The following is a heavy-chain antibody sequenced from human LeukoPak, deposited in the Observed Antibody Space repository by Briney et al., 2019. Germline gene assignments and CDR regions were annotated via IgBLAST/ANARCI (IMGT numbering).Heavy chain of an antibody. Sequence: SETLSLTCTVSGGPIYSYYWSWIRQTAGKGLEWIGRLYPGVSTDYNPSLKSRVTMSVDTSKNQFALKLSAVTAADTAVYYCAXXXXXXXTGYSPGHYMDVWGKGTTVTVSS. D-gene: IGHD3-22*01. V-gene: IGHV4-4*07. CDR2: LYPGVST. CDR1: GGPIYSYY. J-gene: IGHJ6*03. CDR3: AXXXXXXXTGYSPGHYMDV.